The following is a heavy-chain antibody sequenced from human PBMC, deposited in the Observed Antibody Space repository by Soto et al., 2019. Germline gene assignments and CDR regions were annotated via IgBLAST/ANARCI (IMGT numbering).Heavy chain of an antibody. D-gene: IGHD1-26*01. J-gene: IGHJ4*02. CDR1: GFTFSSYE. CDR3: ARSSGSYYGTPSSYFDY. V-gene: IGHV3-48*03. Sequence: EVQLVESGGGLVQPGGSLRLSCAGSGFTFSSYEMNWVRQAPGKGLEWVSYISSSGSPIYYADSVKGRFTISRDNAKNSLYLQMNSLRAEDTAVYYCARSSGSYYGTPSSYFDYWGQGTLFTVSS. CDR2: ISSSGSPI.